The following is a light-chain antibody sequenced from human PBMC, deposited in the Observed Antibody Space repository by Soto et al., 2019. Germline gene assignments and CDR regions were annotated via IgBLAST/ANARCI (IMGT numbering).Light chain of an antibody. CDR2: GTS. J-gene: IGKJ5*01. Sequence: EIVMTQSPATLSVSPGERATLSCRASQSVSSNLAWYQQKPGQAPRLLIYGTSSRATGIPDRFSGSGSGTDFTPTISRLEPEDFAVFYCQQYGSSITFGQGTRLDIK. V-gene: IGKV3-20*01. CDR3: QQYGSSIT. CDR1: QSVSSN.